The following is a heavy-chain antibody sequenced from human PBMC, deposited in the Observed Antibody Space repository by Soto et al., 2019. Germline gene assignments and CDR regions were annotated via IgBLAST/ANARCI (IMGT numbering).Heavy chain of an antibody. CDR1: GFTFSSYG. V-gene: IGHV3-33*01. CDR2: IWYDGSNK. D-gene: IGHD1-26*01. Sequence: QVQLVESGGGVVQPGRSLRLSCAASGFTFSSYGRHRVRQAPGKGLEWVAVIWYDGSNKYYADSVKGRFTISRDNSKNTLYLQMNSLRAEDTAVYYCARDRRVGATHDASDIWGQGTMVTVSS. J-gene: IGHJ3*02. CDR3: ARDRRVGATHDASDI.